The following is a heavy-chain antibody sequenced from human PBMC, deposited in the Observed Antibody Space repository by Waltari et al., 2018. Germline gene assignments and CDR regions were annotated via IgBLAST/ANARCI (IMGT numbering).Heavy chain of an antibody. CDR1: GFAFSGSA. V-gene: IGHV3-73*01. CDR3: TRQGDY. Sequence: EVQLVESGGGLVQPGGSLTLSCAASGFAFSGSALHWVRQASGKGLEWVGRIRSKANSYATAYAASVKGRFTISRDDSKNTAYLQMNSLKTEDTAVYYCTRQGDYWGQGTLVTVSS. CDR2: IRSKANSYAT. J-gene: IGHJ4*02.